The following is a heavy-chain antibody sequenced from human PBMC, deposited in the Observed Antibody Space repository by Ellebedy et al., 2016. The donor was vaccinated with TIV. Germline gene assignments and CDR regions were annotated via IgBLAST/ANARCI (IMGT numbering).Heavy chain of an antibody. CDR2: IRSTGSDK. CDR1: GFTFNNYN. J-gene: IGHJ4*02. D-gene: IGHD2-15*01. CDR3: SRGWSTPDS. V-gene: IGHV3-21*06. Sequence: GESLKISCVASGFTFNNYNMNWVRNSPGKDLEWVSSIRSTGSDKYYSESVEGRFTISSDNAQDTLFVHMNSLIAEDTAVYFCSRGWSTPDSWGQGTLVIVSS.